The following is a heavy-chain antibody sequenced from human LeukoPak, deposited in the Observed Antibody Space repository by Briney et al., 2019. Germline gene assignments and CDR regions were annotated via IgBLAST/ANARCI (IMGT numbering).Heavy chain of an antibody. CDR1: GGSISSYF. CDR2: INHRGTT. D-gene: IGHD1-26*01. CDR3: AKDRSGSYYTFDV. Sequence: SETLSLTCAVSGGSISSYFWSWVRRPPGKGLEWIGYINHRGTTKSNPSLKSRVTMSLDASKSQVSLILNSVTAADTAIYYCAKDRSGSYYTFDVWGQGTVVTVSS. V-gene: IGHV4-59*01. J-gene: IGHJ3*01.